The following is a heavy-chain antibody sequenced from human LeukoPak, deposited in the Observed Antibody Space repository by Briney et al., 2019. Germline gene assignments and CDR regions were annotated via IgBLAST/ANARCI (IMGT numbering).Heavy chain of an antibody. CDR3: ARSSIGRGWFAP. J-gene: IGHJ5*02. Sequence: AETLCLTCTVSGDSMSTYYWSWIRQPPGKGLEWIGYIYYSGSTTYNPSLKSRLTMSVDTSKNQFSLKLFSVTAADTAVYYCARSSIGRGWFAPWGQGTLVTVSS. D-gene: IGHD1-26*01. CDR2: IYYSGST. CDR1: GDSMSTYY. V-gene: IGHV4-59*01.